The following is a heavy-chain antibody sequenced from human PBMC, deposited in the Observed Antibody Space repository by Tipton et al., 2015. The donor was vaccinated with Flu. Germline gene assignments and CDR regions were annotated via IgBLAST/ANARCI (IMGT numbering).Heavy chain of an antibody. Sequence: SLRLSCAASGFTFRSYGMHWVRQAPGKGLEWVAVIWYDGSNKYYIDSVKGRFSISRDNSKNTPYLQMNSLSAEDTAVYYCARSRDILVGTTRYYYGMDVWGQGTAVTVSS. CDR3: ARSRDILVGTTRYYYGMDV. J-gene: IGHJ6*02. V-gene: IGHV3-33*01. CDR1: GFTFRSYG. D-gene: IGHD1-26*01. CDR2: IWYDGSNK.